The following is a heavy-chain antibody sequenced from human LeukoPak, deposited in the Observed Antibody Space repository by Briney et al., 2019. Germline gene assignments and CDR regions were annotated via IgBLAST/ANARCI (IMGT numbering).Heavy chain of an antibody. D-gene: IGHD3-9*01. CDR3: ARNVLRYFDWLLHKTYFDY. CDR1: GFTFSSYA. Sequence: GRSLRLSCAASGFTFSSYAMHWVRQAPGKGPEWVAVISYDGSNKYYADSVEGRFTISRDNSKNTLYLQMNSLRAEDTAVYYCARNVLRYFDWLLHKTYFDYWGQGTLVTVSS. CDR2: ISYDGSNK. V-gene: IGHV3-30-3*01. J-gene: IGHJ4*02.